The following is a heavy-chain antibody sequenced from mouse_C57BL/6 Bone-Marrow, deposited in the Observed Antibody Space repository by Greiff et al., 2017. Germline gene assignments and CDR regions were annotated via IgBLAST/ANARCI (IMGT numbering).Heavy chain of an antibody. CDR1: GYTFTSYW. D-gene: IGHD2-3*01. CDR2: MNPSSGYT. CDR3: AREGLGYYGREYFDV. J-gene: IGHJ1*03. Sequence: QVQLQQPGAELAKPGASVKLSCKASGYTFTSYWLHWVKQRPGQGLEWIGYMNPSSGYTKYNQKFKDKATLTADKSSSTAYMQLSSLTYEDSAVYYCAREGLGYYGREYFDVWGTGTTVT. V-gene: IGHV1-7*01.